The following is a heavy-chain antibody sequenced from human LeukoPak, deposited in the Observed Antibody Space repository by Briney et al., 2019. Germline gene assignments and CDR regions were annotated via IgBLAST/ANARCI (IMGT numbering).Heavy chain of an antibody. V-gene: IGHV4-39*07. J-gene: IGHJ4*02. CDR1: YAAISSGDYY. Sequence: SETLSLTCTVSYAAISSGDYYWNWVRQPPGKGLEWVGSIFHSGDTYYNPSLKSRVTISLDTPKNRFSLQLTSVTAADTAVYYCARDLGGYSYGLEADYWSPGTLVTVSS. CDR3: ARDLGGYSYGLEADY. CDR2: IFHSGDT. D-gene: IGHD5-12*01.